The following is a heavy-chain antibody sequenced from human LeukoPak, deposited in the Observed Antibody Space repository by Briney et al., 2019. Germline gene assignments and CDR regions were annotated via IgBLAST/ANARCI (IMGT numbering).Heavy chain of an antibody. D-gene: IGHD3-22*01. Sequence: SETLSLTCTVSGGSISSYYWSWIRQPAGKGLEWIGRIYTRGSTNYNPSLKSRVTMSIDTSKNQFSLKLSSVTAADTAVYYCARVPSGVITTWDAFDIWGQGTMVTVSS. V-gene: IGHV4-4*07. CDR2: IYTRGST. CDR3: ARVPSGVITTWDAFDI. CDR1: GGSISSYY. J-gene: IGHJ3*02.